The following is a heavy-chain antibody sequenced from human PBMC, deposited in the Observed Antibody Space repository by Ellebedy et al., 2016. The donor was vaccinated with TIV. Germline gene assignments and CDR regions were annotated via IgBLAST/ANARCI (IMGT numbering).Heavy chain of an antibody. CDR3: ASDRAPDGRNWFFDL. V-gene: IGHV1-69*13. Sequence: AASVKVSCKASGGTFSSYAFSWVRQAPGQGLDWVGGIIPIFGTASYPQRFQGRVTITADESTRTAYLELRGLRSQDTAVYYCASDRAPDGRNWFFDLWGRGTLVTVSS. CDR1: GGTFSSYA. CDR2: IIPIFGTA. J-gene: IGHJ2*01. D-gene: IGHD5-24*01.